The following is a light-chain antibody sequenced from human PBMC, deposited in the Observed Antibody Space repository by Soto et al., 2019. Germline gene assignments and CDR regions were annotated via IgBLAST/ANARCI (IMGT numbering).Light chain of an antibody. CDR1: QTVRNNY. Sequence: EFVLTQSPGTLSLSAGERATLSVRASQTVRNNYLAWYQQKPGQAPRLLIYDASSRATGIPDRFSGGGSGTDFTLTISRLEPEDFAVYYCQQHGISHITFGQGTRLEIK. CDR3: QQHGISHIT. J-gene: IGKJ5*01. CDR2: DAS. V-gene: IGKV3-20*01.